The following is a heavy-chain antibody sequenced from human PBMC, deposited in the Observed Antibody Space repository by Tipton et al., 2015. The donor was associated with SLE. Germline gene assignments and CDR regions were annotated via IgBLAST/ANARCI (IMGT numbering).Heavy chain of an antibody. CDR1: GGSISSYY. CDR3: ARERTYGDYFYYYAVDV. D-gene: IGHD4-17*01. CDR2: IYYSGST. J-gene: IGHJ6*02. V-gene: IGHV4-59*12. Sequence: TLSLTCIVSGGSISSYYWSWIRQPPGKGLEWIGYIYYSGSTYYNPSLKSRGTLSVDTSKNQFSLNLRSVTAADTAVYYCARERTYGDYFYYYAVDVWGQGTTVTVSS.